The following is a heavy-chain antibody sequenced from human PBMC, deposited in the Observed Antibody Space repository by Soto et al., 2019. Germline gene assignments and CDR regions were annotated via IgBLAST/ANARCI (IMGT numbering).Heavy chain of an antibody. Sequence: QVQLVQSGAEVKKTGSSVKVSCKASGGTFSIYGFSWVRQAPGQGPEWIGGIIPILTTPNYAQKFQGRVTIVAAESTTTVYMELSSLKFEDTAVYYCATSVGIATTGEDGMDVWGQGTSVTVSS. CDR3: ATSVGIATTGEDGMDV. CDR2: IIPILTTP. J-gene: IGHJ6*02. V-gene: IGHV1-69*01. CDR1: GGTFSIYG. D-gene: IGHD2-8*02.